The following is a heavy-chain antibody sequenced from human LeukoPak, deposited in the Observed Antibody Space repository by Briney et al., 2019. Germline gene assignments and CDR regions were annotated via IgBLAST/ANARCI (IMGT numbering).Heavy chain of an antibody. CDR1: GFTVSSNY. J-gene: IGHJ3*02. V-gene: IGHV3-23*01. CDR3: AKDQDCSSTSCPKYFDAFDI. CDR2: ISGSGGST. Sequence: GGSLRLSCAASGFTVSSNYMSWVRQAPGKGLEWVSAISGSGGSTYYADSVKGRFTISRDNSKNTLYLQMNSLRAEDTAVYYCAKDQDCSSTSCPKYFDAFDIWGQGTMVTVSS. D-gene: IGHD2-2*01.